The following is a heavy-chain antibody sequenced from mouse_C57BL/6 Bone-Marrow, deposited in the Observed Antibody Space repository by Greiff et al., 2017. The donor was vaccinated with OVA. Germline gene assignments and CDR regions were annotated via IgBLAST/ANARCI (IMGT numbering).Heavy chain of an antibody. J-gene: IGHJ4*01. CDR3: ARVTTVVATRDYAMDY. Sequence: QVQLQQPGAEFVKPGASVKLSCKASGYTFTSYWMHWVKQRPGRGLEWIGRIDPNSGGTKYNEKFKSKATLTVDKPSSTAYMQLSSLTSEDSAVYYCARVTTVVATRDYAMDYWGQGTSVTVSS. CDR1: GYTFTSYW. CDR2: IDPNSGGT. V-gene: IGHV1-72*01. D-gene: IGHD1-1*01.